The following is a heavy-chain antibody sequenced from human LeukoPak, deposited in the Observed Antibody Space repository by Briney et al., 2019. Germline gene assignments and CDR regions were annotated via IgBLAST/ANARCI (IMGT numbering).Heavy chain of an antibody. CDR2: IWSDGSST. CDR1: GFTFSNYG. Sequence: GGSLRLPCAASGFTFSNYGMHWVRQAPDKGLEWVAIIWSDGSSTYYAGSVRGRFTISRDNSKNTLYLQMNSLRAEDTAVYYCARRGSGTYSFDYWGRGTLVTVSS. CDR3: ARRGSGTYSFDY. D-gene: IGHD1-26*01. J-gene: IGHJ4*02. V-gene: IGHV3-33*01.